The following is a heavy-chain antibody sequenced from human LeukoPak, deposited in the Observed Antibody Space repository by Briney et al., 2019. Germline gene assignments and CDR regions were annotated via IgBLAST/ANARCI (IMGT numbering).Heavy chain of an antibody. V-gene: IGHV3-7*01. CDR3: ARDGGRSSPFGY. D-gene: IGHD3-16*01. Sequence: PGGCLRLSCAASRFTFSSYWMSWVRQAPGKGLKWVANIKQDGSEKYYVDSVKGRFTISRDNAKNSLYLQMNSLRAEDTAVYYCARDGGRSSPFGYWGQGTLVTVSS. CDR1: RFTFSSYW. J-gene: IGHJ4*02. CDR2: IKQDGSEK.